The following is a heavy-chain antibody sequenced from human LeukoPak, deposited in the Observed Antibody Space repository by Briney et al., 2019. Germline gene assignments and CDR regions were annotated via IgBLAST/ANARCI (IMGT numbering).Heavy chain of an antibody. CDR3: AKGNLQLGQDACDI. CDR1: GFSLSGNA. V-gene: IGHV3-23*01. D-gene: IGHD5-18*01. CDR2: IGPDDAT. Sequence: GGSLRLSCAASGFSLSGNAMSWVRQAPGKRPEWVAGIGPDDATFYPASVRGRFTISRDTSQNTMYLRMNSLRAEDTALYYCAKGNLQLGQDACDIWGQGTMVTVSS. J-gene: IGHJ3*02.